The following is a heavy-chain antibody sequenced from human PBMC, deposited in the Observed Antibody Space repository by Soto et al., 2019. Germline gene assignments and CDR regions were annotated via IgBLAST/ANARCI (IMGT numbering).Heavy chain of an antibody. CDR2: IFYTGTT. D-gene: IGHD6-13*01. Sequence: SETLSLTXTVSGGSINNSYWSWIRQPPGKRLEWIGNIFYTGTTTYNPSLESRVTMSVDTSKSQFSLKLNSVDAADTAVYYCAKYRRTEAEGFTLDYWGRGILVTVSS. CDR3: AKYRRTEAEGFTLDY. J-gene: IGHJ4*02. CDR1: GGSINNSY. V-gene: IGHV4-59*01.